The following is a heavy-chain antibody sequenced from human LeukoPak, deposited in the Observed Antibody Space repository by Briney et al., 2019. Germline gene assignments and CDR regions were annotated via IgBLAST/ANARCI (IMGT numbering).Heavy chain of an antibody. D-gene: IGHD2-2*01. CDR2: IRGSGEST. CDR1: GFIFNTYA. J-gene: IGHJ4*02. CDR3: GRAMEVYQLLPDY. Sequence: GGSLRLSCAASGFIFNTYAMSWVRQAPGKGLEWVSTIRGSGESTHYADSVQGRFTISRDNSNNTLHLQMNSLRAEDTAVYYCGRAMEVYQLLPDYWGQGTLVTVSS. V-gene: IGHV3-23*01.